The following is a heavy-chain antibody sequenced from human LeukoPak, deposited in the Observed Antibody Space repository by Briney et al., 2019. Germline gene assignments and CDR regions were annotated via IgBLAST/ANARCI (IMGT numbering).Heavy chain of an antibody. D-gene: IGHD5-12*01. CDR2: IYYSGST. CDR1: GGSIRSTTYY. Sequence: PSETLSLTCTVSGGSIRSTTYYWGWIRQPPGKGLEWIGSIYYSGSTYYNPSLKSRVTISVDTSKNQFSLKLSSVTAAETAVYYCAVIVATSWDYWGQGTLVTVSS. CDR3: AVIVATSWDY. J-gene: IGHJ4*02. V-gene: IGHV4-39*01.